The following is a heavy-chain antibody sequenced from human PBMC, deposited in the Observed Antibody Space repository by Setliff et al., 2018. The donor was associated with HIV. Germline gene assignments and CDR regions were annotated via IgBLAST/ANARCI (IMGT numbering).Heavy chain of an antibody. CDR2: ISGYNGNT. Sequence: ASVKVSCKASGYTFTSYGITWVRQAPGQGLEWMGWISGYNGNTDYAQNLQGRVTMTTDTSTSTAYMELRSLRSDDTAVYYCARNFYDSSGYRYDYWGQGTLVTVSS. V-gene: IGHV1-18*01. CDR3: ARNFYDSSGYRYDY. CDR1: GYTFTSYG. D-gene: IGHD3-22*01. J-gene: IGHJ4*02.